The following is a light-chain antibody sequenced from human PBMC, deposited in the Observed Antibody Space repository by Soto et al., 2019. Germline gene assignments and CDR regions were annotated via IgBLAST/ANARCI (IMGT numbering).Light chain of an antibody. J-gene: IGLJ2*01. Sequence: QSALTQPASVSGSPGQSITISCTGPSSDVGSYNLVSWYQQYPGKAPKLIIFEVFKRPSGVSHRFSGSKSGNTASLTISGLQAEDEADYYCSSYTSSSTLVFGGGTKVTVL. V-gene: IGLV2-14*02. CDR3: SSYTSSSTLV. CDR1: SSDVGSYNL. CDR2: EVF.